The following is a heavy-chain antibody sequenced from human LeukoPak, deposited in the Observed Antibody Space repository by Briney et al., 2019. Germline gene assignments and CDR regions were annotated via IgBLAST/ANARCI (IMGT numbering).Heavy chain of an antibody. J-gene: IGHJ5*02. CDR3: AREMELIFGVVIIRYWFDP. CDR1: GGSISSSSYY. CDR2: XXXXXST. Sequence: SETLSLTCTVSGGSISSSSYYWGWIRQPPGXXXXXXXXXXXXXSTYYNPSLKSRVTISVDTSKNQFSLKLSSVTAADTAVYYCAREMELIFGVVIIRYWFDPWGQGTLVTVSS. D-gene: IGHD3-3*01. V-gene: IGHV4-39*02.